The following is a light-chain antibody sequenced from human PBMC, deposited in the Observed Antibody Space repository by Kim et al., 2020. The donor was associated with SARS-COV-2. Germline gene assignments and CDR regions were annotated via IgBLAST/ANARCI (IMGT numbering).Light chain of an antibody. J-gene: IGKJ1*01. CDR3: QQYGSPPRT. CDR1: ENITSNY. V-gene: IGKV3-20*01. Sequence: PPGIRATLSCRASENITSNYLAWYRQNPGQPPRLLIYGASSRTPGIPDRFSGSGSGTDFTLTISRLEPEDFAVYYCQQYGSPPRTFGQGTKVDIK. CDR2: GAS.